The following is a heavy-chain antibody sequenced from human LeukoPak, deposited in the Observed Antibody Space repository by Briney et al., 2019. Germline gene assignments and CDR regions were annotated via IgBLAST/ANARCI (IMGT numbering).Heavy chain of an antibody. CDR1: GGSISSSSYY. D-gene: IGHD3-16*02. CDR3: ARRAMITFGGVIVSFRDY. Sequence: SETLSLTCTVSGGSISSSSYYWGWIRQPPGKGLEWIGSIYYSGSTYYNPSLKSRVTTSVDTSKNQFSLKLSSVTAADTAVYYCARRAMITFGGVIVSFRDYWGQGTLVTVSS. V-gene: IGHV4-39*01. J-gene: IGHJ4*02. CDR2: IYYSGST.